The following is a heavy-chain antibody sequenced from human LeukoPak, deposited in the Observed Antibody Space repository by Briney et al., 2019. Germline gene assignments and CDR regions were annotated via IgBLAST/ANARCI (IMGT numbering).Heavy chain of an antibody. CDR2: INHSGST. CDR3: TRGTRLPAGAT. V-gene: IGHV4-34*01. CDR1: GGSFSGYY. J-gene: IGHJ4*02. D-gene: IGHD6-13*01. Sequence: SETLSLTCAVYGGSFSGYYWSWIRQPPGKGLEWIGEINHSGSTNYNPSLKSRVTISVDTSRNQFSLEVRSVTAADTAVYYCTRGTRLPAGATWGQGTLVTVSS.